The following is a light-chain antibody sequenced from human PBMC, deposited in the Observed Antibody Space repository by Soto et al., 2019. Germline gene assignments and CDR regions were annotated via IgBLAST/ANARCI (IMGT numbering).Light chain of an antibody. CDR3: QQLNSYPIT. V-gene: IGKV1-9*01. CDR2: EAS. CDR1: HDISTY. Sequence: DIQMTQSPSSLSASVGDRVTITCRASHDISTYLAWYQQKPGKAPKLMIYEASTLQSGVPSRFSGSGSGTEFTLTISGLLPEDLATYYCQQLNSYPITFGQGTRLEIK. J-gene: IGKJ5*01.